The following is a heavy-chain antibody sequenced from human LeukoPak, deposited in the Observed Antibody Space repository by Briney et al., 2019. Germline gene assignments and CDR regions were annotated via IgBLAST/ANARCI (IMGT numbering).Heavy chain of an antibody. CDR1: GFILTNGW. CDR3: STDYLDDGY. V-gene: IGHV3-15*01. J-gene: IGHJ4*02. CDR2: IKSNYNGGIT. Sequence: GGSQRLSCAASGFILTNGWVKWVRQARGEGREWGSYIKSNYNGGITDYTAPVKGRFTISRDDSKNSLYLQMNNVRTEDTAVYYCSTDYLDDGYGGQGTLVTVSS. D-gene: IGHD1-1*01.